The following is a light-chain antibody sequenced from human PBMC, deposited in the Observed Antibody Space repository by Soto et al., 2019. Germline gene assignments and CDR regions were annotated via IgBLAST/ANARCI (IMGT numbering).Light chain of an antibody. CDR2: LGS. J-gene: IGKJ5*01. Sequence: DIVMTQSPLSLPVTPGEPASISCRSNQSLLHTNGYNYLDWYMQKPGQSPQLLIYLGSNRASGVPDRFSGSGSGTHFTLKISRVEAADVGVYYCMQALQSPTFGQGTRLEIK. V-gene: IGKV2-28*01. CDR1: QSLLHTNGYNY. CDR3: MQALQSPT.